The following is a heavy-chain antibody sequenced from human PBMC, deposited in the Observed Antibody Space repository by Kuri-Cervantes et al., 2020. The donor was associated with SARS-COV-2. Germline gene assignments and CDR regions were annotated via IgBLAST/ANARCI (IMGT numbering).Heavy chain of an antibody. CDR1: GFTFRNAW. D-gene: IGHD2-2*01. CDR3: TTDGGLGYCSSTSCYPFDY. CDR2: IKSKTDGGTT. Sequence: GVSLKISCAASGFTFRNAWMSWVRQAPGKGLEWVGRIKSKTDGGTTDYAAPVKGRFTISRDDSKNTLYLQMNSLKTEDTAVYYCTTDGGLGYCSSTSCYPFDYWGQGTLVTVSS. V-gene: IGHV3-15*01. J-gene: IGHJ4*02.